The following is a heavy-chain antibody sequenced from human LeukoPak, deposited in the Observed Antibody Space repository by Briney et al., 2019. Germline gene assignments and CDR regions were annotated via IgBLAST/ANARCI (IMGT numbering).Heavy chain of an antibody. Sequence: PGRSLRLSCAASGFTFSSYEMNWVRQAPGKGLEWVSYISSSGSTIYYADSVKGRFTISRDNAKNSLYLQMNSLRAEDTAVYYCARGQLQWLVTGGFDYWGQGTLVTVSS. CDR2: ISSSGSTI. CDR3: ARGQLQWLVTGGFDY. D-gene: IGHD6-19*01. CDR1: GFTFSSYE. J-gene: IGHJ4*02. V-gene: IGHV3-48*03.